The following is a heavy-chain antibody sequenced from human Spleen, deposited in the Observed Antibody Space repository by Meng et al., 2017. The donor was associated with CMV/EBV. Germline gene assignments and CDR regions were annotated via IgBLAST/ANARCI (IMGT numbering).Heavy chain of an antibody. Sequence: ASVKVSCKGSGYNFTGYYIHWVRQAPGQGLECMGWINPTSGVTNYAQKFQGRVTMTRDTSISTVYMELSRLRSYDTAVYYCARDGYYDFWSGHGFAYWGQGTLVTVSS. CDR2: INPTSGVT. J-gene: IGHJ4*02. D-gene: IGHD3-3*01. CDR3: ARDGYYDFWSGHGFAY. V-gene: IGHV1-2*02. CDR1: GYNFTGYY.